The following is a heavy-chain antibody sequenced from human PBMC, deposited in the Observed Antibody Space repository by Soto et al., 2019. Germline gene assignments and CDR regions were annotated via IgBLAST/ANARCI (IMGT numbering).Heavy chain of an antibody. CDR3: ATRITMIVEYYFDY. Sequence: PGGSLRLSCAASGFTFSSYAMSWVRQAPGKGLEWVSAISGSGGSTHYADSVKGRFTISRDNSKNTLYLQMNSLRAEDTAVYYCATRITMIVEYYFDYWGQGTLVTVSS. J-gene: IGHJ4*02. CDR1: GFTFSSYA. CDR2: ISGSGGST. V-gene: IGHV3-23*01. D-gene: IGHD3-22*01.